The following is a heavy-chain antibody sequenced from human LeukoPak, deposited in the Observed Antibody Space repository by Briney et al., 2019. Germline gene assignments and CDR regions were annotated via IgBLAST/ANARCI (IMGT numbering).Heavy chain of an antibody. J-gene: IGHJ4*02. V-gene: IGHV1-2*02. D-gene: IGHD3-22*01. Sequence: ASVKVSCKASGYTFTGYYMHWVRQAPGQGLEWMGWINPNSGGTNYAQKFQGRVTMTRDTSISTAYMELSRLRSDDTAVYYCARAINYYDSSGYSEWGYWGQGTLVTVSS. CDR3: ARAINYYDSSGYSEWGY. CDR1: GYTFTGYY. CDR2: INPNSGGT.